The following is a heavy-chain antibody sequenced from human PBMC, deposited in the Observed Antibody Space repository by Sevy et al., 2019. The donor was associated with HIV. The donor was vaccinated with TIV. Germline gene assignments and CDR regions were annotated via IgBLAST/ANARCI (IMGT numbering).Heavy chain of an antibody. D-gene: IGHD1-26*01. CDR2: IWYDGSNE. Sequence: GGSLRLSCAASGFSFRTYAMHWVRQAPGKGLEWVAGIWYDGSNENHADSVKGRFTLSRDNSKNTLYLQMNSLRAEDTAVYYCVKDVGVGSTRRYADYWGQGTLVTVSS. CDR1: GFSFRTYA. J-gene: IGHJ4*02. V-gene: IGHV3-33*06. CDR3: VKDVGVGSTRRYADY.